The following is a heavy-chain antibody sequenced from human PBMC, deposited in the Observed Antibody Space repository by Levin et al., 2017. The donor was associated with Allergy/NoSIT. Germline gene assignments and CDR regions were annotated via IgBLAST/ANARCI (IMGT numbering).Heavy chain of an antibody. D-gene: IGHD3-3*01. V-gene: IGHV3-11*01. CDR3: AREGDDFWSGNYHWFDP. J-gene: IGHJ5*02. CDR1: GFTFSDYY. CDR2: IGRSGDII. Sequence: GGSLRLSCAASGFTFSDYYMSWIRQAPGKGLEWVSNIGRSGDIISYADSVKGRFTLSRDNAKNSLYLQMNSLRAEDTAVYYCAREGDDFWSGNYHWFDPWGQGTLVTVSS.